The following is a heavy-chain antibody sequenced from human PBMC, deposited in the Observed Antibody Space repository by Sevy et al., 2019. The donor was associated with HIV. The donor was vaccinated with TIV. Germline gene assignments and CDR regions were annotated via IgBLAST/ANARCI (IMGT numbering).Heavy chain of an antibody. CDR2: INSDGSST. J-gene: IGHJ6*02. CDR1: GFTFSSYW. D-gene: IGHD6-19*01. Sequence: GGSLRLSCAASGFTFSSYWMHWVRQAPGKGLVWVSRINSDGSSTSYADSVKGRFTISRDNAKNTLYLQMNSLRAEDTAVYYCARDSPYSSGRRGFDYYYGMDVWGQGTTVTVSS. CDR3: ARDSPYSSGRRGFDYYYGMDV. V-gene: IGHV3-74*01.